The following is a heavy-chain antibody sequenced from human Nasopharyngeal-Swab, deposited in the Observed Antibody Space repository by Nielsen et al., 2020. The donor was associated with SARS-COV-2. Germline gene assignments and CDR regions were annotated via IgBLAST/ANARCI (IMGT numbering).Heavy chain of an antibody. CDR2: INPSGDTT. CDR1: GYTFTNYY. V-gene: IGHV1-46*01. CDR3: ARDEYHLLWRVEDKWFDP. D-gene: IGHD2-2*01. J-gene: IGHJ5*02. Sequence: ASVKVSCKASGYTFTNYYIHWVRQAPGQGLEWMGVINPSGDTTTYAQKFQGRVTMTRETRDTSTSTVYMELSSLKSEDTAVYYCARDEYHLLWRVEDKWFDPWGQGTLVTVSS.